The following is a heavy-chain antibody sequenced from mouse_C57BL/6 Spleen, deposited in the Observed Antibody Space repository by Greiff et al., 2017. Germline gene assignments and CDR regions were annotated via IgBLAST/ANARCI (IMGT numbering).Heavy chain of an antibody. J-gene: IGHJ4*01. Sequence: VQLQQPGAELVMPGASVKLSCKASGYTFTSYWMHWVKQRPGQGLEWIGEIDPSDSYTNYNQKFKGKSTLTVDKSSSTAYMQLSSPTSEDSAVYYCARSLYVRYAMDYWGQGTSVTVSS. CDR1: GYTFTSYW. V-gene: IGHV1-69*01. CDR2: IDPSDSYT. CDR3: ARSLYVRYAMDY. D-gene: IGHD1-1*01.